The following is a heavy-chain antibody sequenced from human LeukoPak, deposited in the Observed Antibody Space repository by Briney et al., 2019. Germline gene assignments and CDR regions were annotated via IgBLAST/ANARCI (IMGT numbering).Heavy chain of an antibody. V-gene: IGHV3-33*06. CDR3: AKDRQSRIPDAFDI. CDR1: GFTFSSYG. D-gene: IGHD6-19*01. J-gene: IGHJ3*02. Sequence: PGGSLRLSCAASGFTFSSYGMHWVRQAPGKGLEWVAVIWYDGSNKYYADSVKGRFTISRDNSKNTLYLQMNSLRAEDTAVYYCAKDRQSRIPDAFDIWGQGTMVTVSS. CDR2: IWYDGSNK.